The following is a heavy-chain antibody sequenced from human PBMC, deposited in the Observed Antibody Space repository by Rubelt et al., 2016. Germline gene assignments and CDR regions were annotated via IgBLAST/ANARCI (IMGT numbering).Heavy chain of an antibody. CDR1: GYSFTSYW. CDR2: IDPSDSYT. V-gene: IGHV5-10-1*01. Sequence: LRISCKGSGYSFTSYWISWVRQMPGKGLEWMGRIDPSDSYTNYSPSFQGHVTISADKSISTAYLQWSSLKASATAMYYCARHRGGLVDAFDIWGQGTMVTVSS. D-gene: IGHD2-15*01. CDR3: ARHRGGLVDAFDI. J-gene: IGHJ3*02.